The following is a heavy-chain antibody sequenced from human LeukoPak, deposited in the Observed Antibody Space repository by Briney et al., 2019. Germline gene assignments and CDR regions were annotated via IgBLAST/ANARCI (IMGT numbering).Heavy chain of an antibody. Sequence: GRSLRLSCAGSGFTFGGYGMHWFRQTPGKGLEWVAVIAYDGSRAFYADSVKGRFTISRDNSKNTMSVQMDDLRAEDTAVYYCTRYNDDHFDYWGQGTLVTVSS. V-gene: IGHV3-33*01. CDR1: GFTFGGYG. J-gene: IGHJ4*02. CDR3: TRYNDDHFDY. CDR2: IAYDGSRA. D-gene: IGHD3-3*01.